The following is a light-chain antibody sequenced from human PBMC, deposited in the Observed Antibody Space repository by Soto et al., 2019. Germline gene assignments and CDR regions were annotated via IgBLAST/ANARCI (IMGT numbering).Light chain of an antibody. CDR3: QQYGSSPLT. J-gene: IGKJ5*01. V-gene: IGKV3-20*01. Sequence: EIVLTQSPGTLSLSPGERATLSCRASQSVSSSYLAWYQQKPGQAPRLLIYGASSRATGIPDRFSGSGSGTDFTLTISRLESEDFAVYYGQQYGSSPLTFGRGTRLEI. CDR1: QSVSSSY. CDR2: GAS.